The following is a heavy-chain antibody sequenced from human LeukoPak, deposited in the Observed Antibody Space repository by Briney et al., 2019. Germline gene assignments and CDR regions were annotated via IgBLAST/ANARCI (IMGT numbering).Heavy chain of an antibody. CDR1: GFTFSSYA. J-gene: IGHJ4*02. D-gene: IGHD2-15*01. CDR3: VRRGGGSCRSDY. V-gene: IGHV3-30-3*01. Sequence: GSLRLSCAASGFTFSSYAMHWVCQAPGKGLEWVAVISYDGSNKYYADSVKGRFTISRDNSKNTLYLQTNSLRAEDTAVYYCVRRGGGSCRSDYWGQGTLVTVSS. CDR2: ISYDGSNK.